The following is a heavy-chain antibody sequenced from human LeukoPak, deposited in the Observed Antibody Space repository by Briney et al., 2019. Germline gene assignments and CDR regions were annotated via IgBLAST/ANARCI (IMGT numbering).Heavy chain of an antibody. J-gene: IGHJ4*02. V-gene: IGHV4-30-2*01. CDR1: GASISSGGYY. CDR3: AREDYGYFDC. Sequence: SETLSLTCTVSGASISSGGYYWGWIRQPPGKGLEWMGYVSHTGSTYYSPSLKSRVSISVDLPKNQFSLKLNSVTAADTAIYYCAREDYGYFDCWGQGTLVTVSS. CDR2: VSHTGST. D-gene: IGHD4-17*01.